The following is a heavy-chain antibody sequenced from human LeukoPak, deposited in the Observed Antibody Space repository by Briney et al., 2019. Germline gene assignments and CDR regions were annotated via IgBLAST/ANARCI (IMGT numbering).Heavy chain of an antibody. CDR1: GFTVSSNY. V-gene: IGHV3-66*01. D-gene: IGHD6-13*01. J-gene: IGHJ4*02. CDR3: ARDFGPPAGTPDY. CDR2: IYSGGST. Sequence: GGSLRLSCAASGFTVSSNYMSWVRQAPGKGLEWVSVIYSGGSTYYADSVKGRFTISRDNSKITLYLQMNSLRAEDTAVYYCARDFGPPAGTPDYWGQGTLVTVSS.